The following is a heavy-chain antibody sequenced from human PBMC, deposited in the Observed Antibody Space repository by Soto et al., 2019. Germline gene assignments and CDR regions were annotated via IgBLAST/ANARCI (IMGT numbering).Heavy chain of an antibody. CDR2: INPSGGRI. D-gene: IGHD4-4*01. J-gene: IGHJ6*02. Sequence: QMQLVQSGAEVKKPGASVKVSCKASGYTFTSYQMHWVRQAPGQGLEWMGIINPSGGRITYAPRFQGRVMMTRDTSTNTVYMELRSLRSEDTAVYYCARDGPPTTTVGGPSYNMDVWGQGTTVTVS. CDR3: ARDGPPTTTVGGPSYNMDV. V-gene: IGHV1-46*01. CDR1: GYTFTSYQ.